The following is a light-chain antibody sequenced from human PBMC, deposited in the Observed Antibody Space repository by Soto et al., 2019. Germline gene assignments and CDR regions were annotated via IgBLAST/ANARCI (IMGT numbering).Light chain of an antibody. Sequence: EIVLTQSPATLSLCPGERATLSCRGSQSVSSYLAWYHQKPGQAPRLLIYDASNSATGIPARFSGSRSGTDFTLPISSIEPEDFAVYYCQQRSNWPLITFGQGTRLEIK. CDR3: QQRSNWPLIT. J-gene: IGKJ5*01. CDR1: QSVSSY. CDR2: DAS. V-gene: IGKV3-11*01.